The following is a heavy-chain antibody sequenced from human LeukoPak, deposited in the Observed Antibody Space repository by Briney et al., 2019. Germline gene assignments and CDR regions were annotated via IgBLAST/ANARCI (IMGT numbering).Heavy chain of an antibody. Sequence: GGSLRLSCAASGFTFSSYAMSWVRQAPGKGLQWVSGISGSGGSTDYADSVKGRFTISRDNSKNTLYLQMNSLRAEDTAVYYCAKDRATDYGDYVYDYWGQGTLVTASS. J-gene: IGHJ4*02. CDR2: ISGSGGST. CDR3: AKDRATDYGDYVYDY. CDR1: GFTFSSYA. V-gene: IGHV3-23*01. D-gene: IGHD4-17*01.